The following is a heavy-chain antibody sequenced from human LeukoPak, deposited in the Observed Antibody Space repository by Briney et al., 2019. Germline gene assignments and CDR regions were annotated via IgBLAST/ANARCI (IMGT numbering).Heavy chain of an antibody. Sequence: SVKVSCKASGGTFSSYAISWVRQAPGQGLEWMGGIIPIFGTANYAQKFQGRVTITTDESTSTAYMELCSLRSEDTAVYYCARRTMAYDFWSGHNWFDPWGQGTLVTVSS. CDR1: GGTFSSYA. CDR2: IIPIFGTA. V-gene: IGHV1-69*05. J-gene: IGHJ5*02. D-gene: IGHD3-3*01. CDR3: ARRTMAYDFWSGHNWFDP.